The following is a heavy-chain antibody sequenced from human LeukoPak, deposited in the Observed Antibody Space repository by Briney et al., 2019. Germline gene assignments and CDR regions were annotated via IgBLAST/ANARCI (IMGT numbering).Heavy chain of an antibody. D-gene: IGHD3-3*01. CDR2: ISVYNGNT. Sequence: ASVKVSCKSCSYTFTSYGISRVRPAPGQGLEWMGWISVYNGNTNYAQKFQDRVIMTTDTSTSIAYMELRSLRSDDTAVYYCARDSTVFGVVYAIDYWGQGTLVTVSS. CDR1: SYTFTSYG. J-gene: IGHJ4*02. V-gene: IGHV1-18*01. CDR3: ARDSTVFGVVYAIDY.